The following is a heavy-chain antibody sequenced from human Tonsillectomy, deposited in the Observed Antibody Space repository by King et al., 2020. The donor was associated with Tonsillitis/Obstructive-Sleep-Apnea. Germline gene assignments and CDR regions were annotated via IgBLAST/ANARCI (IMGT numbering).Heavy chain of an antibody. J-gene: IGHJ3*02. V-gene: IGHV1-46*01. CDR3: ARNQGVRDAFDI. Sequence: QLVQFGAEVKRPGASVKVSCKASGYTFTTYFLHWVRQAPGQGLEWMGVINPSSAITSYAQRFQGRVTVTRDTSTSTVFMELSSLRSEDTAVYYCARNQGVRDAFDIWGQGTMVIVSS. CDR2: INPSSAIT. CDR1: GYTFTTYF. D-gene: IGHD3-10*01.